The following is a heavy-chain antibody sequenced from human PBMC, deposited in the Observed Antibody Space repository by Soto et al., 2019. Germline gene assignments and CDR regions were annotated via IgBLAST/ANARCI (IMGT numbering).Heavy chain of an antibody. J-gene: IGHJ6*02. D-gene: IGHD6-6*01. V-gene: IGHV4-4*07. CDR1: GGSISSYY. CDR2: IYTSGST. CDR3: ARGIGYSTSGYYYYGLDV. Sequence: LRETLSLTCTVSGGSISSYYWNWIRQPAGKGLEWIGHIYTSGSTNYNPSLKSRVTMSVDTSKNQFSLKLSSVTAADTAVYYCARGIGYSTSGYYYYGLDVWGQGTTVTVSS.